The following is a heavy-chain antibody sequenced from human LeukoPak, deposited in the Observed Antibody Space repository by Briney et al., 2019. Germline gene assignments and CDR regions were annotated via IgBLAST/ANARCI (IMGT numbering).Heavy chain of an antibody. CDR3: ASHTMVRGVVGSY. CDR2: IYYSGST. V-gene: IGHV4-31*03. CDR1: GGSINSGGYY. J-gene: IGHJ4*02. D-gene: IGHD3-10*01. Sequence: SQTLSLTCTVSGGSINSGGYYWSWIRQHPGKGLEWIGYIYYSGSTYYNPSLKSRVTISVDTSKNQFSLKLSSVTAADTAVYYCASHTMVRGVVGSYWGQGTLVTVSS.